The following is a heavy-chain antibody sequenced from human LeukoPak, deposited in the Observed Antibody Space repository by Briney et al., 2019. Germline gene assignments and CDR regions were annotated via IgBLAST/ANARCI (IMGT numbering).Heavy chain of an antibody. CDR1: GYSFSTYW. CDR3: ARRDSSGWYY. D-gene: IGHD6-19*01. V-gene: IGHV5-51*01. CDR2: ICPGDSDT. J-gene: IGHJ4*02. Sequence: GESLKISCKGSGYSFSTYWIGWVRQMPGKGLEWLGIICPGDSDTTYSPSFQGQVTISADKSISTAYLQWSSLKAADTAMYYCARRDSSGWYYWGQGTLVTVSS.